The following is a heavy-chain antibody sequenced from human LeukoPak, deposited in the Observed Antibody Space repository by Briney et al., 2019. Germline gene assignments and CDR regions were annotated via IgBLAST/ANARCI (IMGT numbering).Heavy chain of an antibody. J-gene: IGHJ4*02. CDR1: GFTFSSYA. Sequence: GGSLRLSCAASGFTFSSYAMSRVRQAPGKGLEWVSAISGSGGSTYYADSVKGRFTISRDNSKNTLYLQMNSLRAEDTAVYYCAKAAGYRGYEKLDYWGQGTLVTVSS. CDR3: AKAAGYRGYEKLDY. CDR2: ISGSGGST. V-gene: IGHV3-23*01. D-gene: IGHD5-12*01.